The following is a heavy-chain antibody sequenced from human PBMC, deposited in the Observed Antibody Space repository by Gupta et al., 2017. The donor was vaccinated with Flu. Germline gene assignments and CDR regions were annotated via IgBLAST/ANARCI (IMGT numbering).Heavy chain of an antibody. CDR3: VTYCPYISCPTSY. CDR2: IDPKTGGT. J-gene: IGHJ4*02. D-gene: IGHD2-21*01. V-gene: IGHV1-2*02. Sequence: GWIDPKTGGTNYVQKFQGRVTMTRDTSISTAYMALDSLRSDDSAVYYCVTYCPYISCPTSYWGQGALVTVSS.